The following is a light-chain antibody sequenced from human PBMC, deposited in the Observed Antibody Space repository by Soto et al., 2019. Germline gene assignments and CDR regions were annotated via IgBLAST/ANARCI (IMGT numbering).Light chain of an antibody. V-gene: IGKV3-15*01. CDR1: KSVSSN. CDR3: QQYNKWPLT. CDR2: GAS. Sequence: EVVMTQSPATVSVSPGERATLSCRASKSVSSNLAWYRQKPGQAPRLLMYGASTRATSISDRFSGSGSGTEFTLTISSLQSEDVAVYYCQQYNKWPLTFGGGTKVEIK. J-gene: IGKJ4*01.